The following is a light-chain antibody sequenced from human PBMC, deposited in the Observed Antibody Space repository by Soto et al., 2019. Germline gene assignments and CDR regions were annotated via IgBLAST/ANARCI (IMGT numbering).Light chain of an antibody. CDR1: QSVSSNH. CDR2: GAS. V-gene: IGKV3-20*01. Sequence: DIVLTQSPGTLSLSPGERATLSCRASQSVSSNHLAWYQQKPGQAPRLLIYGASTRATGIPARFSGSGSGTEFTLTISSLQSEDFAVYYCQQYGTSRHGTFGQGTRLAIK. J-gene: IGKJ5*01. CDR3: QQYGTSRHGT.